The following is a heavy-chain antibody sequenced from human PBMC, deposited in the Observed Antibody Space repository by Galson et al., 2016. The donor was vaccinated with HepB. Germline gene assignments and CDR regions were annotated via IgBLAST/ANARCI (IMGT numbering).Heavy chain of an antibody. CDR3: ARHREGGARSKKNWFDP. CDR2: IIPILDKT. Sequence: SVKVSCKASGGSFSNYAITWVRQAPGQGLEWMGQIIPILDKTNYAHKFQGRLTITADISTGIAYMELGSLTSADTAVYYCARHREGGARSKKNWFDPWGPGSLVTASS. J-gene: IGHJ5*02. V-gene: IGHV1-69*10. D-gene: IGHD3-16*01. CDR1: GGSFSNYA.